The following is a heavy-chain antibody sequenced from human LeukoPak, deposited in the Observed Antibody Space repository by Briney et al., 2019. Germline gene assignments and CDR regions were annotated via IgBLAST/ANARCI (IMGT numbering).Heavy chain of an antibody. CDR1: GFIFSNYW. V-gene: IGHV3-30*02. J-gene: IGHJ4*02. CDR3: AKDRISSSYFYFDC. CDR2: IQYDGGNE. D-gene: IGHD6-6*01. Sequence: GGSLRLSCAASGFIFSNYWMSWVRQAPGKGLEWVAFIQYDGGNEYYPDSVKGRFTISRDNSKNTLYLQMNSLRPEDTAVYYCAKDRISSSYFYFDCRGQGTLVTVSS.